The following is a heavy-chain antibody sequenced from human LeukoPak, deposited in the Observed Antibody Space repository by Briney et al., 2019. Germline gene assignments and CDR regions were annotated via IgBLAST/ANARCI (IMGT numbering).Heavy chain of an antibody. D-gene: IGHD1-26*01. Sequence: GGSLRLSCAASGFTFSTYGMHWVRQAPGKGLEWLTFIRYDGTNKYYADSVKGRFTISRDNSKNTLYLQMNSLRAEDTAIYYCARGPFGGSSLGAFDIWGQGTMVTVSS. J-gene: IGHJ3*02. CDR2: IRYDGTNK. CDR1: GFTFSTYG. CDR3: ARGPFGGSSLGAFDI. V-gene: IGHV3-30*02.